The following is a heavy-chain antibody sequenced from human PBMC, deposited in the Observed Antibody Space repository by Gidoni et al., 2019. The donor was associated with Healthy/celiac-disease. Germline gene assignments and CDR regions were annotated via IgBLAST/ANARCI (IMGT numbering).Heavy chain of an antibody. CDR1: GFTFDGHA. Sequence: EVQLVESGGGLVQPGRSLRLSCAASGFTFDGHAMHWVRQAPGKGLVWVSGISWNSGSIGYGDSVKGRFTISRDNAKNSLYLQMNSLRAEDTALYYCAKDVGYSSGWGYFDYWGQGTLVTVSS. D-gene: IGHD6-19*01. J-gene: IGHJ4*02. V-gene: IGHV3-9*01. CDR2: ISWNSGSI. CDR3: AKDVGYSSGWGYFDY.